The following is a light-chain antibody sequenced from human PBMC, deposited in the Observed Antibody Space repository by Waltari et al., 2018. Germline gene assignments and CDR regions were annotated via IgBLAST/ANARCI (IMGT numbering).Light chain of an antibody. CDR3: SSYISSSTLEL. CDR1: SSDVGTYNY. J-gene: IGLJ2*01. V-gene: IGLV2-14*01. CDR2: EVS. Sequence: QSALTQPASVSGSPGQSITISCTGTSSDVGTYNYVSWYQQHPAKAPKLMIFEVSLPPSGFSNRFSGSKSGNTASLTISGLQAEDEADYYCSSYISSSTLELFGGGTSLTVL.